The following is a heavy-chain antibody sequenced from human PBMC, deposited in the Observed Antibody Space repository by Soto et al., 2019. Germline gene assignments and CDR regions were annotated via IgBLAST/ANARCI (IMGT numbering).Heavy chain of an antibody. Sequence: QVQLVESGGGLVEPGGSLRLSCAASGFRFGDHYMTWIRQAPGKGREWVSKISGGGTTVYYAGSVKGRFTVSRDNAKNSLYLQMNSLRAADTAVYYCAGDPYHYGSAFWGQGTLVTVSS. J-gene: IGHJ4*02. D-gene: IGHD3-10*01. CDR3: AGDPYHYGSAF. CDR2: ISGGGTTV. V-gene: IGHV3-11*01. CDR1: GFRFGDHY.